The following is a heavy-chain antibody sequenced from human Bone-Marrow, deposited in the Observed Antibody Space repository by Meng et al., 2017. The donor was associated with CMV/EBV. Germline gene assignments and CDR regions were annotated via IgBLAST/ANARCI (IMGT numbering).Heavy chain of an antibody. CDR1: GFTFDDYA. Sequence: GGSLRLSCAASGFTFDDYAMHWVRQAPGKGLGWVSGISWNSGSIGYADSVKGRFTISRDNAKNSLYLQMNSLRAEDTALYYCAKDIGRAAHCGGDCYFDPWGQGTLVTVSS. CDR2: ISWNSGSI. J-gene: IGHJ5*02. D-gene: IGHD2-21*01. V-gene: IGHV3-9*01. CDR3: AKDIGRAAHCGGDCYFDP.